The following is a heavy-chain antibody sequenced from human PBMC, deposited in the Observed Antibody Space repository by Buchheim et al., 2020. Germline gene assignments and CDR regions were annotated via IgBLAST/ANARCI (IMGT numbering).Heavy chain of an antibody. Sequence: EVQLVESGGDLVQPGGSLRLSCAASGFTFSTYAMSWVRQAPGQGLEWVSTISSSGGSTFYADSVKGRFTISRDNSKNTQYPQIKSLRAEDTAVFYCAKRLGIEAGEGYDMDVWGQGTT. CDR1: GFTFSTYA. CDR2: ISSSGGST. CDR3: AKRLGIEAGEGYDMDV. D-gene: IGHD6-19*01. J-gene: IGHJ6*02. V-gene: IGHV3-23*04.